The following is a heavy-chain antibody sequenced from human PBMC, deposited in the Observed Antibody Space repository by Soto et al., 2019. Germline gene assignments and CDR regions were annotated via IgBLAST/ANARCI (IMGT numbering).Heavy chain of an antibody. J-gene: IGHJ6*02. CDR3: ATDRVQMVDGLDV. CDR2: IWYDGINK. D-gene: IGHD2-15*01. Sequence: QVQLVESGGGVVQPGRSLRLSCAASGFTFSNNGMHWVRQAPGKGLEWVAVIWYDGINKYYADSVKGRFIISRDNSKNTVYLQMNRLRAEDTAVYYCATDRVQMVDGLDVWGQGTTVTVSS. V-gene: IGHV3-33*01. CDR1: GFTFSNNG.